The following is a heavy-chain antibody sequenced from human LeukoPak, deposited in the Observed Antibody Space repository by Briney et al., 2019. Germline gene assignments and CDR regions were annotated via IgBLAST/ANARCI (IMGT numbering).Heavy chain of an antibody. CDR3: ARDDFWSAGDAFDI. CDR1: GGSISSGDYY. V-gene: IGHV4-30-4*08. D-gene: IGHD3-3*01. CDR2: IYYSGST. J-gene: IGHJ3*02. Sequence: SQTLSLTCTVSGGSISSGDYYWSWIRQPPGKGLEWLGYIYYSGSTYYNPSLKSRVTISVDTSKNQFSLKLSSVTAADTAVYYCARDDFWSAGDAFDIWGQGTMVTVSS.